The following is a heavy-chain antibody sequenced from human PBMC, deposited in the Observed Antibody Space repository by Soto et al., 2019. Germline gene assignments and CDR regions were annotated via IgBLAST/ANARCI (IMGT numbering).Heavy chain of an antibody. CDR1: GFTLSSYA. J-gene: IGHJ4*02. CDR2: ISDSDNAT. V-gene: IGHV3-23*01. D-gene: IGHD6-19*01. Sequence: EVQLLESGGGLVQPGGSLRLSCGASGFTLSSYAMTWVRQAPGKGLEWVSVISDSDNATYYADSVKGRLTISRDNSKNTLYLQLNSLRAEDTAVYYCAKGVSSSAWSASDSWGQGTLVTVSA. CDR3: AKGVSSSAWSASDS.